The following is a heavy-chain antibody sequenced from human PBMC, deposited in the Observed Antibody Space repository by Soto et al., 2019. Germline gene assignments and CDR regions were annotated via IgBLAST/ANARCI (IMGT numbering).Heavy chain of an antibody. CDR2: IKSKTDGGTT. CDR3: TTDQSYDFWSGYDTEYYYYYMDV. Sequence: GGSLRLSCAASGFTFSNAWMSWVRQAPGKGLEWVGRIKSKTDGGTTDYAAPVKGRFTISRDDSKNTLYLQMNSLKTEDTAVYYCTTDQSYDFWSGYDTEYYYYYMDVWGKGTTVTVSS. D-gene: IGHD3-3*01. J-gene: IGHJ6*03. CDR1: GFTFSNAW. V-gene: IGHV3-15*01.